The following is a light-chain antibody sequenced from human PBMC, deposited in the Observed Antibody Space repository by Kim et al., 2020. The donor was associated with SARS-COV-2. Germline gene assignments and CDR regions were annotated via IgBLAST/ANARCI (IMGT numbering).Light chain of an antibody. CDR3: CSYAGSSTFVV. V-gene: IGLV2-23*02. Sequence: QSITISFTGTSSDVGSYNLGSWYQQHPGKATILMIYEVSKRPSGVSNRFSGSKPGNTASLTISGLQAEDEADYYCCSYAGSSTFVVFGGGTQLTVL. J-gene: IGLJ2*01. CDR2: EVS. CDR1: SSDVGSYNL.